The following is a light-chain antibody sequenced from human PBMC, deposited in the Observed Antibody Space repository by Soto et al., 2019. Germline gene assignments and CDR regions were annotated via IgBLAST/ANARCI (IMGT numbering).Light chain of an antibody. Sequence: EIVMTQSPATLSVSPGERATLSCRASQSVSGNLAWYQQKPGQAPRLLIYGASTRATGIPARFSGSGSGTEFTLTITSLQSVDFAVYYCQQYNDWPPLTFGGGTKVEIK. CDR3: QQYNDWPPLT. V-gene: IGKV3-15*01. J-gene: IGKJ4*01. CDR2: GAS. CDR1: QSVSGN.